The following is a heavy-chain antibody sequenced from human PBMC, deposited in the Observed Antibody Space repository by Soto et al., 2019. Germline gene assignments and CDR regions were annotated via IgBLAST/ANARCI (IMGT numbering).Heavy chain of an antibody. J-gene: IGHJ6*02. CDR1: GFTFSSYW. CDR3: ARDPLVDTAMADYYYYGMDV. CDR2: IKQDGSEK. D-gene: IGHD5-18*01. Sequence: GGSLRLSCAASGFTFSSYWMSWVRQAPGKGLEWVANIKQDGSEKYYVDSVKGRFTISRDNAKNSLYLQMNSLRAEDTAVYYCARDPLVDTAMADYYYYGMDVWGQGTTVTV. V-gene: IGHV3-7*03.